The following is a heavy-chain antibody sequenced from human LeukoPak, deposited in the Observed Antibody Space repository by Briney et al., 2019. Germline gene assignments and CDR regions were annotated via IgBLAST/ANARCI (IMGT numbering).Heavy chain of an antibody. CDR2: ISTYNGKK. CDR1: GYTFTSYG. J-gene: IGHJ3*02. Sequence: ASVKVSCKASGYTFTSYGIGWVRQAPGQGLEWMGWISTYNGKKNYAQKFRDRVTMTTDTSTSTAYMELRRLRSDDTAIYHCAKKYYYDITGYWGSFDIWGQGTMVTVSS. CDR3: AKKYYYDITGYWGSFDI. D-gene: IGHD3-22*01. V-gene: IGHV1-18*01.